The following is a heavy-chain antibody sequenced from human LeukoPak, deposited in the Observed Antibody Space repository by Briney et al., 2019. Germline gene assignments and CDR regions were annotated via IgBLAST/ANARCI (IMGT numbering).Heavy chain of an antibody. Sequence: GGSLRLYCAASGFTFSSYGMHWVRQAPGKGLEWVAFIRFDGSNRYSADSVKGRLTISRDNSKNTLFLQMNSLRPDDTAVFYCAKDTAAYDSSAYYNPYIDYWGQGTLVTVSS. V-gene: IGHV3-30*02. J-gene: IGHJ4*02. D-gene: IGHD3-22*01. CDR2: IRFDGSNR. CDR3: AKDTAAYDSSAYYNPYIDY. CDR1: GFTFSSYG.